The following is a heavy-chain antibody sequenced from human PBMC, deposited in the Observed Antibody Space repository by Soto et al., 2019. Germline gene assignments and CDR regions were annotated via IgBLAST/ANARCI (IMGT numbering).Heavy chain of an antibody. CDR1: GGSISSGGYY. CDR2: IYYSGST. D-gene: IGHD3-22*01. V-gene: IGHV4-31*03. CDR3: ARDSSGYSGYD. Sequence: QVQLQESGPGLVKPSQTLSLTCTVSGGSISSGGYYWSWIRQHPGKGLEWIGYIYYSGSTYYNPSRNRRATLSVDRSTTQFARKLSSVTAADTAVYYCARDSSGYSGYDWGQGTLVTVSS. J-gene: IGHJ4*02.